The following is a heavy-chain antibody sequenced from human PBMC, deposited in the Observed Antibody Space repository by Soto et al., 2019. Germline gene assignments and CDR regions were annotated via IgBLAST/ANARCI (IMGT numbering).Heavy chain of an antibody. Sequence: QVQLVQSVAEVKKPGSSVKVSCKASGDSFSSYAISWVRQAPGHGLEWMGRIIPIFGTPNYAQRVEGRVTITADESTSTANMELSSLRSDDTAVYYCAADYDGHLSWGQGTLVTVSS. CDR1: GDSFSSYA. CDR3: AADYDGHLS. V-gene: IGHV1-69*01. D-gene: IGHD3-3*01. J-gene: IGHJ5*02. CDR2: IIPIFGTP.